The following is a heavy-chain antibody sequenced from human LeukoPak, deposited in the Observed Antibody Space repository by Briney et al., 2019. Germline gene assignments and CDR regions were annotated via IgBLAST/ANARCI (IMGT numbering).Heavy chain of an antibody. J-gene: IGHJ4*02. CDR1: GYTFTFYG. V-gene: IGHV1-18*01. Sequence: ASVNLSFTCSGYTFTFYGFTRVRVAPGQGLEWMGGISAYNGNTNYAQKLQGRVTMTTDTSTSTAYMELRSLRSDDTAVYYCARGIIVGATCRPDYWGQGTLVTVSS. CDR3: ARGIIVGATCRPDY. CDR2: ISAYNGNT. D-gene: IGHD1-26*01.